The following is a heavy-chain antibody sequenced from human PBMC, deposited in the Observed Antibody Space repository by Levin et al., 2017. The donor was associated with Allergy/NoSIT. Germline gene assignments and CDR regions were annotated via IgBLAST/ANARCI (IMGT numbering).Heavy chain of an antibody. CDR1: GFTFRNYW. CDR2: MNQDGSEK. Sequence: GESLKISCAASGFTFRNYWMSWVRQAPGKGLEWVANMNQDGSEKKYVDSVKGRFTISRDNAKSSLSLQMNSLRAEDTAVFYCAREGSYIDSFDFWGEGILVTVSS. D-gene: IGHD1-26*01. V-gene: IGHV3-7*01. CDR3: AREGSYIDSFDF. J-gene: IGHJ4*02.